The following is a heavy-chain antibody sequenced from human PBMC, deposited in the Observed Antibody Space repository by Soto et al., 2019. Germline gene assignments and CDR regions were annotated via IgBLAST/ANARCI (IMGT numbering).Heavy chain of an antibody. D-gene: IGHD4-4*01. CDR2: IWYDGSNK. CDR1: GFTFSIYG. Sequence: SLRLSCAASGFTFSIYGMHWVRQGPGKGLEWVAVIWYDGSNKYYADSVKGRFTTSRDNSKNTLYLQMNSLRAEDTAVYYCARDGDYSGLFYYYGMDVWGQGTTVPVSS. J-gene: IGHJ6*02. CDR3: ARDGDYSGLFYYYGMDV. V-gene: IGHV3-33*01.